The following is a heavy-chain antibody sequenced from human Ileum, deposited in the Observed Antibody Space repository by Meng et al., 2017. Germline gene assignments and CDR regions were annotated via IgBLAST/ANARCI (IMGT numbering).Heavy chain of an antibody. CDR2: IFQSGRT. J-gene: IGHJ4*02. CDR1: GTW. V-gene: IGHV4-4*02. CDR3: ATSNDRDVYYLGY. Sequence: QVELQESGPRLVKASGTLALTCGGFGTWWSWVRQPPGKGLEWIGEIFQSGRTNYNPSLKSRVTISIDKSKSQISLQLSAVTAADTAVYSCATSNDRDVYYLGYWGQGTLVTVSS. D-gene: IGHD3-22*01.